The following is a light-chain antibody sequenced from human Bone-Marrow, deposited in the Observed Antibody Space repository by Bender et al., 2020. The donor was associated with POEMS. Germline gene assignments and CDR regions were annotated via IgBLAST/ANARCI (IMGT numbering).Light chain of an antibody. Sequence: QSALTQPASVSGSPGQSITISCTGTSSDVGGSKFVSWYQEHPGKAPKLMIYEVTKRPSGVSNRFSGSKSGNTASLTISGLQAGDEANYYCCSYAGNSTYVVFGGGTKLTVL. CDR3: CSYAGNSTYVV. J-gene: IGLJ2*01. CDR1: SSDVGGSKF. CDR2: EVT. V-gene: IGLV2-23*02.